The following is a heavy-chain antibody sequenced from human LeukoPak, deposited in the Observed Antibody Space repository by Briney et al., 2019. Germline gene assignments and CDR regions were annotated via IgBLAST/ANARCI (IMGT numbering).Heavy chain of an antibody. D-gene: IGHD5-24*01. CDR2: TYYGGTT. Sequence: SPSETMSLTCSVSGASVTGTYWSWVRQTPGKGLEWIAYTYYGGTTEYNPSLNSRATISVDTSKNHFSLDLRSVTAADTAVYFCASLGLYDGYTHDSWGQGTLVTVSS. CDR1: GASVTGTY. V-gene: IGHV4-59*08. J-gene: IGHJ4*02. CDR3: ASLGLYDGYTHDS.